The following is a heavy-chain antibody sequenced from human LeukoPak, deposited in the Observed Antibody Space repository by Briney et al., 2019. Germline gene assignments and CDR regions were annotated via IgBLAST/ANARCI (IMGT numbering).Heavy chain of an antibody. CDR3: ARDPVEWELLLDY. D-gene: IGHD1-26*01. CDR2: MNIDGSEK. J-gene: IGHJ4*02. V-gene: IGHV3-7*01. CDR1: GFTFSNYW. Sequence: GGSLRLSCAASGFTFSNYWMGWARQAPGKRLEWVANMNIDGSEKYYADSVKGRFSISRDNARNSVYLQMASLRVEDTAVYYCARDPVEWELLLDYWGQGTLVTVSS.